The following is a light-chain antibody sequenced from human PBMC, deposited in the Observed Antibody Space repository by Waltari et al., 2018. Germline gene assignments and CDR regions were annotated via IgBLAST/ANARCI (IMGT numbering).Light chain of an antibody. Sequence: AIQMTQSPSSLSGSVGDRVTITCRASENIKNDLGWYQQKPGKAPNLLIFAASSLQSGVPSRFSASGSGTDFTLTISSLQPEDFATYYCLQDYTFPLTFGGGTKVDI. CDR3: LQDYTFPLT. CDR1: ENIKND. J-gene: IGKJ4*01. V-gene: IGKV1-6*01. CDR2: AAS.